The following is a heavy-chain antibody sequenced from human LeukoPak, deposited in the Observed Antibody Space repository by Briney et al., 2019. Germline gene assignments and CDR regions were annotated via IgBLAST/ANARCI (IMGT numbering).Heavy chain of an antibody. CDR2: IYHSGST. J-gene: IGHJ4*02. D-gene: IGHD2-2*02. CDR1: GYSISSGYY. Sequence: TSETLSLTCAVSGYSISSGYYWGWIRPPPGKGLEGIGNIYHSGSTYYNPSLKSRVTISVDTSKNQFSLKLSSVTAADTAVYYCASASDIVVVPAAIGTFDYWGQGTLVTVSS. V-gene: IGHV4-38-2*01. CDR3: ASASDIVVVPAAIGTFDY.